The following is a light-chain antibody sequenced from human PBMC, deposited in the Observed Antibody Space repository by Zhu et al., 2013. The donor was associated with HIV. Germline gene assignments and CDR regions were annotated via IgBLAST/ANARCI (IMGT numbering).Light chain of an antibody. CDR3: QQLNSYPLT. J-gene: IGKJ4*01. CDR1: QNVDID. V-gene: IGKV3-11*01. Sequence: EVVLTQSPATLSFSPGERVTLSCRASQNVDIDLGWYQQRPGQAPRLLIYHASRRATGVPDKFSGSGSGTEFTLTISSLQPEDFATYYCQQLNSYPLTFGGGTNVEIK. CDR2: HAS.